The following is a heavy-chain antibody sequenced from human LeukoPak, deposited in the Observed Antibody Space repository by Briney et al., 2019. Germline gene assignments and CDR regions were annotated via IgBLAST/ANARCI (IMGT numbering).Heavy chain of an antibody. Sequence: PGGSLRLSCAASGFTFSSYSMNWVRQAPGKGLEWVSSISSSSSYIYYADSVKGRFTISRDNAKNSPYLQMNSLRAEDTAVYYCARVTTRSNAFDIWGQGTMVTVSS. CDR3: ARVTTRSNAFDI. J-gene: IGHJ3*02. CDR2: ISSSSSYI. D-gene: IGHD3-3*01. V-gene: IGHV3-21*01. CDR1: GFTFSSYS.